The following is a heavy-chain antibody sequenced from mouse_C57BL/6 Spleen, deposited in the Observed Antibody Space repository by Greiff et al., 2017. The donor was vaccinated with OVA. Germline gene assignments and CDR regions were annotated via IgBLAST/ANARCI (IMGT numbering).Heavy chain of an antibody. CDR2: IFPGSGST. Sequence: VQLVESGPELVKPGASVKISCKASGYTFTDYYINWVKQRPGQGLEWIGWIFPGSGSTYYNEKFKGKATLTVDKSSSTAYMLLSSLTSEDSAVYFCAREGKGGYYFDYWGQGTTLTVSS. V-gene: IGHV1-75*01. CDR1: GYTFTDYY. J-gene: IGHJ2*01. CDR3: AREGKGGYYFDY.